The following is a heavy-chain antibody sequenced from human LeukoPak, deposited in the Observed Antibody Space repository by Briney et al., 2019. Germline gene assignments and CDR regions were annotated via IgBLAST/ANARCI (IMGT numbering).Heavy chain of an antibody. CDR2: INHSGGT. Sequence: PSETLCLTCAVYGASFSGYYWTWIRQPPGKGLEWVGEINHSGGTNYNPSLKSRVTISVDTSKNQFSLKLRSVTAADTAVYYCARGLIKGIAVAGTGWGQGTLVTVSS. CDR3: ARGLIKGIAVAGTG. D-gene: IGHD6-19*01. CDR1: GASFSGYY. J-gene: IGHJ4*02. V-gene: IGHV4-34*01.